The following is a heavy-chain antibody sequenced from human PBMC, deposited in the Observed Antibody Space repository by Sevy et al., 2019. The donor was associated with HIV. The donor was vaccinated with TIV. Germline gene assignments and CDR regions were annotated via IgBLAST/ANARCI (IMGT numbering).Heavy chain of an antibody. CDR2: ISWNSGSI. J-gene: IGHJ4*02. CDR1: GFTFDDYA. Sequence: GGSLRLSCAASGFTFDDYAMHWVRQAPGKGLEWVSGISWNSGSIGYAESVKGLFTSSRDNAKNSLFLQMNSLSAEDLAFYYVANDSSFEGSWYYVNFDYWGQGTLVTISS. D-gene: IGHD3-10*01. V-gene: IGHV3-9*03. CDR3: ANDSSFEGSWYYVNFDY.